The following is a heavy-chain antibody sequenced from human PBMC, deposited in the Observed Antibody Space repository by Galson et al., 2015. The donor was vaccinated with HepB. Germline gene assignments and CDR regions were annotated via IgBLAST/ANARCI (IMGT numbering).Heavy chain of an antibody. CDR2: ISGNGDIT. Sequence: SLRLSCAASGFTFSNYAMSWVRQAPGKGLEWVSSISGNGDITYYADSVKGRFTISRVKSKRMLYLQMNSLRAEDTAVYYCAKAETGYSSGWPPRQLYYYHVDVWGQGTTVTVSS. V-gene: IGHV3-23*01. CDR1: GFTFSNYA. D-gene: IGHD6-25*01. CDR3: AKAETGYSSGWPPRQLYYYHVDV. J-gene: IGHJ6*02.